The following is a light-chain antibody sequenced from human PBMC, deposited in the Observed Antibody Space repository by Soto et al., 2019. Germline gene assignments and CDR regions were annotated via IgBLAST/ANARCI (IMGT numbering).Light chain of an antibody. CDR1: QSISSW. J-gene: IGKJ1*01. Sequence: DIPMTQSPSTLSASVGDRVTITCRASQSISSWLAWYQQKPGNATKLLIYKASSLESGVPSRFSGSGSGTEFTLTISSLQPDDFATYYCKQYNSYLWTFGQGTKVEIQ. CDR2: KAS. V-gene: IGKV1-5*03. CDR3: KQYNSYLWT.